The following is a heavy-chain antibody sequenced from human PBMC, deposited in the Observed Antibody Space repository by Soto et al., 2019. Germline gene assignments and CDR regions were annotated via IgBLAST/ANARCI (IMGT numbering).Heavy chain of an antibody. CDR3: VREWVDTYGVHPPLALDV. J-gene: IGHJ6*02. Sequence: EVQLVESGGGLVQPGGSLSLSCVASGSTFSIYDMHWVRQGTGKGLEWVSAIGIGGETYYSASMNARFTISRENAQNSLYLQVNSLRADDTAISYCVREWVDTYGVHPPLALDVWGQGTTVTVSS. CDR1: GSTFSIYD. D-gene: IGHD5-18*01. CDR2: IGIGGET. V-gene: IGHV3-13*01.